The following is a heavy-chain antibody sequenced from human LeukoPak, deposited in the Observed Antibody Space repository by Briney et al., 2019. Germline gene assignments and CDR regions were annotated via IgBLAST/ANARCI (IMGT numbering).Heavy chain of an antibody. CDR2: ISSSSSYI. V-gene: IGHV3-21*01. J-gene: IGHJ4*02. Sequence: PGGSLRLSCAASGFTFSTYSMNWVRQAPGKGLEWVSSISSSSSYIFYADSVKGRFTISRDNAKNSPYLEMNSLRAEDTAVYYCAREPRSRTLDYWGQGTLVTVSS. D-gene: IGHD2-15*01. CDR3: AREPRSRTLDY. CDR1: GFTFSTYS.